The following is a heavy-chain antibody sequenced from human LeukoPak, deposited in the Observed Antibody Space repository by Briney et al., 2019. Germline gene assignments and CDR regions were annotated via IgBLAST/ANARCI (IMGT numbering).Heavy chain of an antibody. CDR1: GFTFSSYG. CDR2: IRGSGDIT. Sequence: GGSLRLSCAASGFTFSSYGMSWVRQAPGKGLEWVSTIRGSGDITYYADSVKGRFTISRDNSKNTLYLQMNSLREEDTAVYYCAKGGCSGSICNLGYYFDYWGQGSLVTVSS. D-gene: IGHD2-15*01. CDR3: AKGGCSGSICNLGYYFDY. V-gene: IGHV3-23*01. J-gene: IGHJ4*02.